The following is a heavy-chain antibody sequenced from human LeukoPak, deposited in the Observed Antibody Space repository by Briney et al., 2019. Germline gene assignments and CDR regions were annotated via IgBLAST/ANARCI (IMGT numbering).Heavy chain of an antibody. Sequence: GGSLRLSCAASGFTFSSYAMSWVRQAPGKGLEWVSAISGSGGSTYYADSVKGRFTISRDNSKNTLYLQMNSLRAEDTAVYYCAKDFYYDSSGYWDAFDIWGQGTMVTVPS. J-gene: IGHJ3*02. CDR1: GFTFSSYA. CDR2: ISGSGGST. D-gene: IGHD3-22*01. CDR3: AKDFYYDSSGYWDAFDI. V-gene: IGHV3-23*01.